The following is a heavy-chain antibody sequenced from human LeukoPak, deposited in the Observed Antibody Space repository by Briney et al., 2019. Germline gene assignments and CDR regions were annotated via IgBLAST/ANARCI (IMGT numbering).Heavy chain of an antibody. CDR3: TRGYHSYYGMDV. CDR1: GDSVSRNSAA. Sequence: SQTLSLTCAISGDSVSRNSAAWNWIRQSPSRGLEWLGRTYHTSKWFNDYAVSMKSRITINPDTSKNQFSLQLNSVTPEDTAVYYCTRGYHSYYGMDVWGQGTTVTVSS. CDR2: TYHTSKWFN. V-gene: IGHV6-1*01. J-gene: IGHJ6*02.